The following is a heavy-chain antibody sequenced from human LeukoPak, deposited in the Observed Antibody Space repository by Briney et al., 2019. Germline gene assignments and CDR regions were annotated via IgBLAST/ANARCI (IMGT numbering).Heavy chain of an antibody. CDR2: ISSSSSTI. J-gene: IGHJ4*02. Sequence: GGSLTLSCAASGFTFSSYSMTWVRQAPGKGLEWVSYISSSSSTIYYADSVKGRFTISRDNAKNSLYLQMNSLRDEDTAVYYCARDYYDSSGYYYGGYWGQGTLVTVSS. CDR3: ARDYYDSSGYYYGGY. D-gene: IGHD3-22*01. CDR1: GFTFSSYS. V-gene: IGHV3-48*02.